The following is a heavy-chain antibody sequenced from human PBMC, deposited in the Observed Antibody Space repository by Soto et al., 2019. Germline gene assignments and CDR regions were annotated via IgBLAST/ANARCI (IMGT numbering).Heavy chain of an antibody. CDR1: GFTFSNFG. V-gene: IGHV3-33*01. J-gene: IGHJ4*02. CDR3: ARDPHSCSGGRCYSVGFEY. D-gene: IGHD2-15*01. CDR2: MWSDGSTK. Sequence: PGGSLRLSCAASGFTFSNFGMQWIRQAPGKGLEWVTVMWSDGSTKYYRDSVKGRFTISRDISQNTVYLQMNNLRADDTAVYYCARDPHSCSGGRCYSVGFEYWGQGILVTVSS.